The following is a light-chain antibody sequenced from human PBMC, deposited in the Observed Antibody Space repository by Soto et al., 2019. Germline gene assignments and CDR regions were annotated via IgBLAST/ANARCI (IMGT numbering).Light chain of an antibody. J-gene: IGKJ1*01. CDR3: QQYYNWRT. Sequence: EIVMTQSPATLSVSPGERATLSCRASQSVNRNIAWSQQKPGQAPRLLIYGASTRATGVPARFSGSGSGTEFTHTISSLQSEDFAVYYCQQYYNWRTFGQGTNVEIK. CDR2: GAS. CDR1: QSVNRN. V-gene: IGKV3-15*01.